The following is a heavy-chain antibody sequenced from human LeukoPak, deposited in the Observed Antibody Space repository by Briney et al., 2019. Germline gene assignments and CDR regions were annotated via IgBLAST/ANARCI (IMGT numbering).Heavy chain of an antibody. J-gene: IGHJ4*02. CDR2: ISTSGRTI. CDR3: LRDSLRSYFDY. V-gene: IGHV3-11*04. D-gene: IGHD2-15*01. CDR1: GFTLSDYY. Sequence: PGGSLRLSCAASGFTLSDYYMSWIRQAPGKGLEWVSYISTSGRTIYYADSVKGRFTISRDNSKNTLYPQMNSLRAEDTAVYYCLRDSLRSYFDYWGQGTLVTVSS.